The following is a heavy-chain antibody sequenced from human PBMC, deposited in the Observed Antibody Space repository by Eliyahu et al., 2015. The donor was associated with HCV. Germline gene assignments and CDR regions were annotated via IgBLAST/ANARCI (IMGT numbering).Heavy chain of an antibody. CDR2: TYYRSKWYN. D-gene: IGHD1-1*01. Sequence: QVQLQQSGPGLVKPSQTLSLTCAISGDSVSSNSAAWNWIRQSPSGGLEWLGRTYYRSKWYNDYGVSVKSRISITPDTSKNQFSLHLNSVTPEDTAVYYCVRQQVERGRFDSWGQGTLVTVSS. V-gene: IGHV6-1*01. CDR3: VRQQVERGRFDS. CDR1: GDSVSSNSAA. J-gene: IGHJ4*02.